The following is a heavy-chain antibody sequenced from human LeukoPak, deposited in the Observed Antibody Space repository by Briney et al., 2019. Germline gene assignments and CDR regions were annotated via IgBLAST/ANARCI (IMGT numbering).Heavy chain of an antibody. CDR1: GYIFTNHY. Sequence: GASVKVSCKSSGYIFTNHYMHWVRQAPGQGLEWMGLINPSGISTLYAEKFRGRIIMTRDMSTATDYMELSSLRSEDTAVYYCARDSALAQAVMFDYWGQGTLVTVSS. CDR2: INPSGIST. D-gene: IGHD6-19*01. V-gene: IGHV1-46*01. J-gene: IGHJ4*02. CDR3: ARDSALAQAVMFDY.